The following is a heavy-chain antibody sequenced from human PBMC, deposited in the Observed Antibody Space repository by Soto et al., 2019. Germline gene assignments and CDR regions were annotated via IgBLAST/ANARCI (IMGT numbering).Heavy chain of an antibody. Sequence: ASVKVSCKASGYTFTSYYMHWVRQAPGQRLEWMGIINPSGGSTSYAQKFQGRVTMTRYTSTSSVYMELSSLRSEDTSVFYCARAVATIESYYYYGMDVWGQGTTVTVSS. CDR2: INPSGGST. V-gene: IGHV1-46*01. CDR3: ARAVATIESYYYYGMDV. J-gene: IGHJ6*02. D-gene: IGHD5-12*01. CDR1: GYTFTSYY.